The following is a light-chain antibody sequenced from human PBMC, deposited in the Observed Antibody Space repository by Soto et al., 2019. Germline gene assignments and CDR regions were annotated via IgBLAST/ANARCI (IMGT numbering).Light chain of an antibody. CDR2: DVS. J-gene: IGLJ2*01. CDR1: SSDVGAYNY. V-gene: IGLV2-14*03. Sequence: QSVLTQSASVSGSPGQSITISCTGTSSDVGAYNYVSWYQQHPGKAPQLMIYDVSNRPSGVSNRFSGSKSGNTASLTISGLRAEDEADYYCSSYTRSSTLIFGGGTKLTVL. CDR3: SSYTRSSTLI.